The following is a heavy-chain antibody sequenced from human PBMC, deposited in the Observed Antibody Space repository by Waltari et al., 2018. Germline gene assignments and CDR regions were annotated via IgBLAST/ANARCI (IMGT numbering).Heavy chain of an antibody. CDR3: AGTIAVAGRFDY. Sequence: QVQLQESGPGLVKPSGTLSLTCAVSGGSISSSNWWSWVRQPPGKGLEWIGEIYHSGSTNYTPSLKSLVTISADQSNNQFSLKLSSVTAADTAVYYCAGTIAVAGRFDYWGQGTLVTVSS. J-gene: IGHJ4*02. V-gene: IGHV4-4*02. CDR1: GGSISSSNW. D-gene: IGHD6-19*01. CDR2: IYHSGST.